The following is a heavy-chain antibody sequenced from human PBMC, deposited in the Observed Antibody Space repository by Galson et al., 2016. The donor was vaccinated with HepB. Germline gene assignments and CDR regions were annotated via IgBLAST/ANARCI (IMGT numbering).Heavy chain of an antibody. Sequence: SVKVSCKASGYTFSSYGINWLRQAPGQGLEWMGWISPYNGNTHYAQKLQGRVTVTTDTSTSTAYMELRSLRSEDTAGYYCVRRDTAMVHDYWGQGTLVTVSS. D-gene: IGHD5-18*01. CDR3: VRRDTAMVHDY. CDR1: GYTFSSYG. CDR2: ISPYNGNT. V-gene: IGHV1-18*04. J-gene: IGHJ4*02.